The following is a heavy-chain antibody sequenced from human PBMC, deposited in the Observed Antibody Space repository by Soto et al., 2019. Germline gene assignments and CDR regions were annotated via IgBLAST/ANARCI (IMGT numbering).Heavy chain of an antibody. V-gene: IGHV3-30*18. CDR1: GFTFSLYG. CDR2: ISFDGENR. CDR3: AKGAQAAAVLDH. J-gene: IGHJ4*02. Sequence: QVQLLESGGGEVQPGRSLKLSCRTSGFTFSLYGMHWVRQAPGKGLEWLAVISFDGENRYYADSVKGRFTISRDNSKTTLFLQMSSLRPDDTAVYFCAKGAQAAAVLDHWGQGALVTVAS. D-gene: IGHD6-25*01.